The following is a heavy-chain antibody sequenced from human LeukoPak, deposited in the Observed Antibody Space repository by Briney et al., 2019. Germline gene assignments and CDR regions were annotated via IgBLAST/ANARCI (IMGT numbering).Heavy chain of an antibody. J-gene: IGHJ4*02. CDR2: IYTDNT. D-gene: IGHD4/OR15-4a*01. CDR3: ARRAGAYSHPYDY. V-gene: IGHV3-53*01. Sequence: GGSLRLSCTVSGFIVSSNSMSWVRQAPGKGLEWVSFIYTDNTHYSDSVKGRFTISRDNSKNTLYLQMNSLRAEDTAVYYCARRAGAYSHPYDYWGQGTLVTVSS. CDR1: GFIVSSNS.